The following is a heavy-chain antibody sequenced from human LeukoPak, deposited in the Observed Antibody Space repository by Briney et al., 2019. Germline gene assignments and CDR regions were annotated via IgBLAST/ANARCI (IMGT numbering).Heavy chain of an antibody. CDR2: IYYSGST. V-gene: IGHV4-59*01. CDR1: GGSISSYY. J-gene: IGHJ5*02. D-gene: IGHD3-22*01. Sequence: PSENLSLTCTVSGGSISSYYWSWIRQPPGKGLEWIGYIYYSGSTNYNPSLKSRVTISVDTSKNQFSLKLSSVTAADTAVYYCARVPIVVPPGWFDPWGQGTLVTVSS. CDR3: ARVPIVVPPGWFDP.